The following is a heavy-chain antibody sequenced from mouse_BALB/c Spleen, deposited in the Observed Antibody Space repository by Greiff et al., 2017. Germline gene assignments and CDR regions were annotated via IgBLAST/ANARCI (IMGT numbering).Heavy chain of an antibody. D-gene: IGHD1-1*01. Sequence: QVQLQQSGPELVRPGVSVKISCKGSGYTFTDYAMHWVKQSHAKSLEWIGVISTYSGNTNYNQKFKGKATMTVDKSSSTAYMELARLTSEDSAIYYCAVITTVVATDYAMDYWGQGTSVTVSS. J-gene: IGHJ4*01. V-gene: IGHV1-67*01. CDR1: GYTFTDYA. CDR2: ISTYSGNT. CDR3: AVITTVVATDYAMDY.